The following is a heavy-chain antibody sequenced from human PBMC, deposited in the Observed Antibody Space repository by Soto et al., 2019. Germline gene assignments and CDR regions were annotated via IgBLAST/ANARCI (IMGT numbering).Heavy chain of an antibody. Sequence: SETLSLTCGVYGGSFSGYQWNWIRQSPGQGLEWIGEINHSGTTKYNPSLESRINLSVDTSKKQFSLKMFSVTAADTAIYYCARGWRADPWYPGT. CDR3: ARGWRADP. V-gene: IGHV4-34*01. CDR2: INHSGTT. D-gene: IGHD3-3*01. CDR1: GGSFSGYQ. J-gene: IGHJ5*02.